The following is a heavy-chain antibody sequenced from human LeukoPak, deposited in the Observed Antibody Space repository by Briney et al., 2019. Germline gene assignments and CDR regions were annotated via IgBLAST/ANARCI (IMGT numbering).Heavy chain of an antibody. Sequence: GGSLRLSCAVSGFTFNSFAMTWVRQAPGKGLEWVSVITGSGGSTFYADSVKGRFTISRDNSKNTLYLQMNSLRAGDTAVYYCARVGGYRYDEGTDFDYWGQGTLVTVSS. V-gene: IGHV3-23*01. D-gene: IGHD5-18*01. CDR2: ITGSGGST. CDR1: GFTFNSFA. J-gene: IGHJ4*02. CDR3: ARVGGYRYDEGTDFDY.